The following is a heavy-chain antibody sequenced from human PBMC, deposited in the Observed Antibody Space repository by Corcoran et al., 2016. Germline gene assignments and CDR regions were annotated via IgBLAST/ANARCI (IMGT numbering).Heavy chain of an antibody. CDR3: AKDLGYCTNGVCSYYYYGMDV. D-gene: IGHD2-8*01. V-gene: IGHV3-30*18. CDR2: ISYDGSNK. CDR1: GFTFSSYG. J-gene: IGHJ6*02. Sequence: QVQLVESGGGVVQPGRSLRLSCAASGFTFSSYGMHWVRQAPGKGLEWVAVISYDGSNKYYADSVKGRFTISRDNSKNTLYLQRNSLRAEDTAVYYCAKDLGYCTNGVCSYYYYGMDVWGQGTTVTVSS.